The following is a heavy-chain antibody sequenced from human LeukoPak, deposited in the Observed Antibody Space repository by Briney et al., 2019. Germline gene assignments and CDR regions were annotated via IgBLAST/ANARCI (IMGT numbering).Heavy chain of an antibody. CDR2: IIPIFGTA. J-gene: IGHJ6*03. D-gene: IGHD5-18*01. V-gene: IGHV1-69*05. Sequence: SVKVSCKASGGTFSSYAISWVRQAPGQGLEWMGGIIPIFGTANYAQKFQGRVTITTDESTSTAYMELSSLRSEDTAVYYCARTGAYSYGYRYYYYYMDVWGKGTTVTVSS. CDR3: ARTGAYSYGYRYYYYYMDV. CDR1: GGTFSSYA.